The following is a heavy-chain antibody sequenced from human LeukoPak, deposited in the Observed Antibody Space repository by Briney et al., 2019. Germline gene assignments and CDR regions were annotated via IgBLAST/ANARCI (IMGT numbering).Heavy chain of an antibody. Sequence: SETLSLTCTVSGGSISSYYWSWIRQPPGKGLEWIGYIYYSGSTNYNPSLKSRVTISVDTSKNQFSLKLSSVTAADTAVYYCARAHYGSGTLRVNWFDPWGQGTLVTVSS. CDR1: GGSISSYY. CDR2: IYYSGST. D-gene: IGHD3-10*01. CDR3: ARAHYGSGTLRVNWFDP. J-gene: IGHJ5*02. V-gene: IGHV4-59*01.